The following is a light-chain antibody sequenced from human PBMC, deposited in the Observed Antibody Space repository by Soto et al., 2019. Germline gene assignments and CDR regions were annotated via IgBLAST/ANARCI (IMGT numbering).Light chain of an antibody. CDR2: DAS. CDR1: QSVSSN. V-gene: IGKV3-15*01. Sequence: EIVMTQSPATLSGSPGERVTLSCRASQSVSSNLAWYQQKPGQTPRLLIYDASTGATGIPARFSGSGSGTEFTLTISSLQSEDFAVYYCQQYNNWPRTFGQGTKVEIK. J-gene: IGKJ1*01. CDR3: QQYNNWPRT.